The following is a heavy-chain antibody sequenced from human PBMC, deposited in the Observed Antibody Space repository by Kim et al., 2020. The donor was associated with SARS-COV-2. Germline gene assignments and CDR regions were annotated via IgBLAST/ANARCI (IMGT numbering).Heavy chain of an antibody. J-gene: IGHJ6*02. CDR2: ISVSGDNT. CDR1: GLTFSSYA. CDR3: ARGPKIPAVVVTTFPFYYCYYGVDV. D-gene: IGHD2-21*02. Sequence: GGSLRLSCAASGLTFSSYAMSWVRQAPGKGLEWVSSISVSGDNTYYGDSVKGRFTASRDNSKNTLYLQMHSLRAEDTAVYYCARGPKIPAVVVTTFPFYYCYYGVDVWGQGTTVAVSS. V-gene: IGHV3-23*01.